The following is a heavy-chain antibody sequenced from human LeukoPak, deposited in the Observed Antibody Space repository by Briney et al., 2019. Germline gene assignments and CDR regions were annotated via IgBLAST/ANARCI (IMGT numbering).Heavy chain of an antibody. CDR3: ARDLDVRGVIIPDAFDI. V-gene: IGHV4-61*02. CDR1: GGSISSGSYY. D-gene: IGHD3-10*02. CDR2: IYTSGST. Sequence: SETLSLTCTVSGGSISSGSYYWSWIRQPAGKGLEWIGRIYTSGSTNYNPSLKSRVTISVDTSKNQFSLKLSSVTAADTAVYYCARDLDVRGVIIPDAFDIWDQGTMVTVSS. J-gene: IGHJ3*02.